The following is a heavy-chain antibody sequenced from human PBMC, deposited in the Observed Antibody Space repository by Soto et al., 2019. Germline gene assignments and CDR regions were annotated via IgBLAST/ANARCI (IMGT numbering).Heavy chain of an antibody. CDR3: AILGAGVVTDYYGMDV. Sequence: GGSLRLSCAAPGFTFSSYAMSWVRHAPGKGLEWVSAISGSGGSTYYADSVKGRFTISRDNSKNTLYLQMNSLRAEDTAVYYCAILGAGVVTDYYGMDVWGQGTTVTVSS. J-gene: IGHJ6*02. CDR1: GFTFSSYA. CDR2: ISGSGGST. D-gene: IGHD2-21*02. V-gene: IGHV3-23*01.